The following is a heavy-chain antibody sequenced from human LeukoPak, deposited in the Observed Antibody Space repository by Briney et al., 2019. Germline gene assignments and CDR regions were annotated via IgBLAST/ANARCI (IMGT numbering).Heavy chain of an antibody. Sequence: GRSLRLSCAASGFTFSSYAMHWVRQAPGKGLEWVGRIKSQTDGGTTDYAAPVKGRFTISRDDSKNTLYLQMNSLKSEDTAVYYCTTDPPGGNYYYYGYWGQGTLVTVS. D-gene: IGHD1-26*01. V-gene: IGHV3-15*07. CDR1: GFTFSSYA. CDR3: TTDPPGGNYYYYGY. CDR2: IKSQTDGGTT. J-gene: IGHJ4*02.